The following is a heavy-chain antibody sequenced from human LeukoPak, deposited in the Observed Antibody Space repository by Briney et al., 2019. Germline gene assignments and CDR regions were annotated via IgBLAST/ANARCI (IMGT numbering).Heavy chain of an antibody. CDR3: ARVRKQWLVLELYFYYMDV. V-gene: IGHV3-21*01. J-gene: IGHJ6*03. CDR2: IGSSSNYI. CDR1: GFTFHTYD. Sequence: GGSLRLSCAASGFTFHTYDMNWVRQAPGGGLEWVSSIGSSSNYIHYANSMKGRFTISRDDAKTSLYLQMNSLRAEDTAVYYCARVRKQWLVLELYFYYMDVWGKGTTVTVSS. D-gene: IGHD6-19*01.